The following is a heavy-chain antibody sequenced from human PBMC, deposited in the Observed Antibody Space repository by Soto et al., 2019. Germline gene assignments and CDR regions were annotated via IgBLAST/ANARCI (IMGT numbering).Heavy chain of an antibody. CDR2: INPNSGVT. Sequence: GSVKVCFKASGYPLSAYYMHLVRQAPGQGLEWMGWINPNSGVTKYAQKFQGRVTMTSDLSISTAYMELSSLRSDDTAVYYCARHGSAVVAADTGAWFDPWGQGTMVTVSS. J-gene: IGHJ5*02. V-gene: IGHV1-2*02. CDR3: ARHGSAVVAADTGAWFDP. CDR1: GYPLSAYY. D-gene: IGHD2-15*01.